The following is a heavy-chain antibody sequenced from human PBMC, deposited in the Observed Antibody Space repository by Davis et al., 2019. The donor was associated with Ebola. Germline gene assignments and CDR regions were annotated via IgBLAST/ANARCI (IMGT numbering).Heavy chain of an antibody. CDR2: ISTGNGNT. Sequence: ASVKVSCKASGYTFTNYAMHWVRQAPGQRLEWMGWISTGNGNTRYSQKFQGRVTITRDTSASTAYMELSSLRSEDTAVYYRASRFSGFTERTLGYCSSTSCYAYYYGMDVWGQGTTVTVSS. J-gene: IGHJ6*02. CDR1: GYTFTNYA. CDR3: ASRFSGFTERTLGYCSSTSCYAYYYGMDV. V-gene: IGHV1-3*04. D-gene: IGHD2-2*01.